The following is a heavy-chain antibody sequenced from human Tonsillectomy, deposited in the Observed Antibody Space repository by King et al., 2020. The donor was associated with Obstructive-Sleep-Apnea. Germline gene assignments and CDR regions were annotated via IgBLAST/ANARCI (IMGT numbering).Heavy chain of an antibody. CDR1: GFTFSSYS. V-gene: IGHV3-21*01. J-gene: IGHJ4*02. CDR3: AKDYGDYGY. CDR2: ISRSISYI. D-gene: IGHD4-17*01. Sequence: VQLVESGGGLVKPGGSMRLSCATSGFTFSSYSMNGVRQAPGKGLDGVSSISRSISYIYYADSVKGRFTISREHAKNSLYLQMNSLRAADTAVYYCAKDYGDYGYWGQGTLVTVSS.